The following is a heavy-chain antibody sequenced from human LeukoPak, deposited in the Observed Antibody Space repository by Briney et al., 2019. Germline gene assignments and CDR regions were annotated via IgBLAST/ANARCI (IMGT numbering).Heavy chain of an antibody. CDR2: ISYDGSNK. J-gene: IGHJ6*02. CDR1: GFTLSSYA. D-gene: IGHD2-2*01. CDR3: ARDQGGVVPAAMPPYYYYYGMDV. V-gene: IGHV3-30-3*01. Sequence: GGSLSLSCSASGFTLSSYAMHWVRQAPGRGLEWVAVISYDGSNKYYADSVKGRFTISRDNSKNTLYLQMNSLRAEDTAVYYCARDQGGVVPAAMPPYYYYYGMDVWGQGTTVTVSS.